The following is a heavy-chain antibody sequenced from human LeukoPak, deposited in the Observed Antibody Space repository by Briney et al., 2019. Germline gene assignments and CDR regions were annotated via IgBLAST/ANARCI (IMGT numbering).Heavy chain of an antibody. V-gene: IGHV3-7*03. D-gene: IGHD3-16*01. CDR2: INHNGNVN. CDR1: GFTFSSYW. Sequence: HPGGSLRLSCAASGFTFSSYWMNWARQAPGKGLEWVASINHNGNVNYYVDSVKGRFTISGDNAKNSLYLQMSNLRAEDTAVYFCARGGGLDVWGQGATVTVSS. CDR3: ARGGGLDV. J-gene: IGHJ6*02.